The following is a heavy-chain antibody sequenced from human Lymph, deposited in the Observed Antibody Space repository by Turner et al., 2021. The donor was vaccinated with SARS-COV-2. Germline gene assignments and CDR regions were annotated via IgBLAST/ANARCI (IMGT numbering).Heavy chain of an antibody. J-gene: IGHJ4*02. D-gene: IGHD1-26*01. V-gene: IGHV3-33*01. CDR1: GFTFSSYG. CDR3: AREGQVGATTGVDY. CDR2: IWYGGSNK. Sequence: QVQLVKSGGGVVQPGRSLRLSCAASGFTFSSYGMHWVRQAPGKGLEWVAVIWYGGSNKYYADSVKGRFTISRDNSKNTLYLQMNSLRAEDTAVYYCAREGQVGATTGVDYWGQGTLVTVSS.